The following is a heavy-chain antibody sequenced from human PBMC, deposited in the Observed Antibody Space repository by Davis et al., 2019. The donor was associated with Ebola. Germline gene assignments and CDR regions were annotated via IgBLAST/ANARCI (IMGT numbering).Heavy chain of an antibody. CDR3: ARGDYGLPVAF. CDR1: GASISSHY. Sequence: GSLRLSCAVSGASISSHYWSWIRQPPGKGLEWLGYMSYYTSTDYSPSLKGRVTISIDTSNNQFSLKLSSVTASDTAIYYCARGDYGLPVAFWGQGTLVTVSS. J-gene: IGHJ4*02. D-gene: IGHD4-17*01. CDR2: MSYYTST. V-gene: IGHV4-59*08.